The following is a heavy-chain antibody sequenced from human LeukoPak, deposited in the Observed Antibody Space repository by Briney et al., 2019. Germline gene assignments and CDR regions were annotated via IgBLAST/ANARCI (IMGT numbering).Heavy chain of an antibody. D-gene: IGHD2-2*01. V-gene: IGHV4-34*01. Sequence: SETLSLTCAVYGGSFSGYYWSWIRQPPGKGLEWIGEINHSGSTNYNPSLKSRVTISVDTSKNQFSLKLSSVTAADTAVYYCARQVVVPAGTLHYYYGMDVWGQGTTVTVSS. CDR2: INHSGST. CDR1: GGSFSGYY. J-gene: IGHJ6*02. CDR3: ARQVVVPAGTLHYYYGMDV.